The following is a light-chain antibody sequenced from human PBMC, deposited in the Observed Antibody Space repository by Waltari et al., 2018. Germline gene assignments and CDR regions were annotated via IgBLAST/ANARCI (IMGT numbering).Light chain of an antibody. CDR2: WAS. Sequence: DIVMTQSPDSLAVSLGGRATINCKSSQSVLYSSNNKNYLAWYQQKPGQPPKLLIYWASTREAGVPDRFSGSGSETDFTLTISSLQAEDVAVYYCQQYYSSLPYTFGQGTKLEIK. CDR1: QSVLYSSNNKNY. J-gene: IGKJ2*01. V-gene: IGKV4-1*01. CDR3: QQYYSSLPYT.